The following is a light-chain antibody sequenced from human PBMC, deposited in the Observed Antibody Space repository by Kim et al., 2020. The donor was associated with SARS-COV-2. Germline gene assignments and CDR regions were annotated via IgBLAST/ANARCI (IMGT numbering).Light chain of an antibody. V-gene: IGKV3-15*01. Sequence: SPGDRATLSWRTSEDVRGDLAWYRQRPGQAPRLLIYDASTRATDIPARISGSGSGTEFTLTITSLQSEDFSIYYCQQYHSRPPWMFGQGTKVDIK. J-gene: IGKJ1*01. CDR1: EDVRGD. CDR2: DAS. CDR3: QQYHSRPPWM.